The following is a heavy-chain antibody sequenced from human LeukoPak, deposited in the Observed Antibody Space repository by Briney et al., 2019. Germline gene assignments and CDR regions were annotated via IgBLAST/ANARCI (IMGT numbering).Heavy chain of an antibody. Sequence: SETLSLTCTVSGGSISSYDWNWIRQPPGKGLEWVGHIYCSGSTTYNPSLKSRVSISVDTSKSQFSLILNSVTAADTAVYYWARVVLAAVYPGWFDPWGQGNLVT. CDR3: ARVVLAAVYPGWFDP. CDR1: GGSISSYD. D-gene: IGHD2-15*01. V-gene: IGHV4-59*01. CDR2: IYCSGST. J-gene: IGHJ5*02.